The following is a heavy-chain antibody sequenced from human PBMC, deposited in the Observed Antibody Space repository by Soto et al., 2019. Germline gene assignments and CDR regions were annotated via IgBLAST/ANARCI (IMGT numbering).Heavy chain of an antibody. Sequence: EVQLLESGGGLVQPGGSLRLSCAASGFTFSNYAMNWVRQAPGKGLEWVSAISGSGSTYYSESVKGRLTISRDNSKNTLYLQMNSLRAEDTAVYDCAKVPRRLAYFDYGGPGTLVTVSS. V-gene: IGHV3-23*01. CDR1: GFTFSNYA. CDR3: AKVPRRLAYFDY. CDR2: ISGSGST. D-gene: IGHD5-12*01. J-gene: IGHJ4*02.